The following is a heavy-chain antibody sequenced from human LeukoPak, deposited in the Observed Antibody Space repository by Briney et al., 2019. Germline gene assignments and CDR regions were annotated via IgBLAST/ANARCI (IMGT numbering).Heavy chain of an antibody. CDR3: AKSLLTTAAGTGRAFDI. D-gene: IGHD2/OR15-2a*01. V-gene: IGHV3-23*01. CDR1: GFTFSSYA. J-gene: IGHJ3*02. CDR2: ISGSGGST. Sequence: GGSLRLSCAASGFTFSSYAMSWVRQAPGKGLEWVSAISGSGGSTYYADSVKGRFTISRDNFKNTLYLQMNSLRAEDTAKYYCAKSLLTTAAGTGRAFDIWGQGTMVTVSS.